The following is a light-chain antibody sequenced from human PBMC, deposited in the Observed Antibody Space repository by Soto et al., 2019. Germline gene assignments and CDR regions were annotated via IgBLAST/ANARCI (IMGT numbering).Light chain of an antibody. CDR2: NTN. V-gene: IGLV8-61*01. J-gene: IGLJ3*02. CDR3: VLYMGSGISV. CDR1: SGSVSTNYY. Sequence: QTVVTQEPSFSVSPGGTVTLTCGLSSGSVSTNYYPSWYQQTPGQAPRTLIYNTNARSSGVPDRFSGSILGNKAALTITGAQADDESDYHCVLYMGSGISVFGGGTKLTVL.